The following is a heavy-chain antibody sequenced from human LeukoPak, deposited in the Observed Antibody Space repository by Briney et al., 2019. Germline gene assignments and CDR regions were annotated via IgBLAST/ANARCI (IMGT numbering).Heavy chain of an antibody. Sequence: GASVKVSCKTSGYGFTDYYMHWVRQAPGQGLEWMGWINPSSGGTSSAQKFQGRVTMTRDTSITTVYMEVRWLTSDDTAVYYCARADRLHGGPYLIGPWGQGTLVTVSS. CDR3: ARADRLHGGPYLIGP. D-gene: IGHD2-21*01. CDR1: GYGFTDYY. CDR2: INPSSGGT. V-gene: IGHV1-2*02. J-gene: IGHJ5*02.